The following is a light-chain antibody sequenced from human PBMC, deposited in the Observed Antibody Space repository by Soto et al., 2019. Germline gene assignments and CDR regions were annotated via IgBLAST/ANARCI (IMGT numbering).Light chain of an antibody. CDR2: AAS. V-gene: IGKV1-9*01. J-gene: IGKJ5*01. Sequence: DIQLTQSPSFLSASVGDRVTITCRASQGISSYLAWYQQKPGKAPKLLIYAASTLQSGVPSRFSGSGSGTEFTLTISSLQPEDVATYYCQQLNSYLSITFGQGTRLEIK. CDR1: QGISSY. CDR3: QQLNSYLSIT.